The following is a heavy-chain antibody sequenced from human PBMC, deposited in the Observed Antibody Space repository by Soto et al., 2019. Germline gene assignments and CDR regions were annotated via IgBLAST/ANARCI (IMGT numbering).Heavy chain of an antibody. Sequence: GASVKVSCKASGFTFASSAGQWVRQARGQRLEWIGWIVVGSGNTNSAQKFQERVTFTRDMSTSTVYMELSSLKSEDTAVYYCAADDMTTFIWGQGTLVTVSS. V-gene: IGHV1-58*01. CDR2: IVVGSGNT. CDR1: GFTFASSA. CDR3: AADDMTTFI. J-gene: IGHJ4*02. D-gene: IGHD1-1*01.